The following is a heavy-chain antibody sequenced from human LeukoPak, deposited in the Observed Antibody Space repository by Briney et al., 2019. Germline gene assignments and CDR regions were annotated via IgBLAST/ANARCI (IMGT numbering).Heavy chain of an antibody. J-gene: IGHJ4*02. D-gene: IGHD3-9*01. CDR3: ATTPYYDILTGYPTGFDY. Sequence: GGFLRLSCAASGFTFSSYAMSWVRQAPGKGLEWVSAISGSGGSTYYADSVKGRFTISRDNSKNTLYLQMNSLRAEDTAVYYCATTPYYDILTGYPTGFDYWGQGTLVTVSS. V-gene: IGHV3-23*01. CDR2: ISGSGGST. CDR1: GFTFSSYA.